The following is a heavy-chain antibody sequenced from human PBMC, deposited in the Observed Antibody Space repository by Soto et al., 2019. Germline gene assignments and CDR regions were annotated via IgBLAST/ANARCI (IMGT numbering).Heavy chain of an antibody. CDR1: GGTLSSYG. J-gene: IGHJ4*02. V-gene: IGHV1-69*01. CDR3: ARDTSTGTGTH. D-gene: IGHD3-10*01. CDR2: IIPMFGTT. Sequence: QVQLVQSGAEVKKPGSSVKVSCKASGGTLSSYGFSWVRQAPGQGLEGVGGIIPMFGTTQYAQKFMGRVSITADEMTTTVYMELSDLRSEDTAVYYCARDTSTGTGTHGGKGTLVTVST.